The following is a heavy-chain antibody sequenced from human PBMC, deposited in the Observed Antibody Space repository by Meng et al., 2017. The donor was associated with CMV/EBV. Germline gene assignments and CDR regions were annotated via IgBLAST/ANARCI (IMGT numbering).Heavy chain of an antibody. D-gene: IGHD3-3*01. Sequence: GESLKISCTASGFTFGDYSMSWVRQAPGKGLEWVGFIRSEAYGGPTEYAASVKGRFSISRDDSKSIAYLQMNSLKTEDTAVYYCTRGYDSWSGYFSDHAFDIWGQGTMVTVSS. J-gene: IGHJ3*02. CDR2: IRSEAYGGPT. V-gene: IGHV3-49*04. CDR3: TRGYDSWSGYFSDHAFDI. CDR1: GFTFGDYS.